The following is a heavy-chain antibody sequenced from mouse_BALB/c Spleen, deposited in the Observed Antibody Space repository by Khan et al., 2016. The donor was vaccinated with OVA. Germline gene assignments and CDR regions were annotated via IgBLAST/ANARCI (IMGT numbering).Heavy chain of an antibody. CDR1: GFSLIKYG. J-gene: IGHJ4*01. V-gene: IGHV2-3*01. CDR2: IWGDGGT. D-gene: IGHD2-4*01. Sequence: QVQLKQSGPGLVAPSQSLYITCTVSGFSLIKYGVSWVRQPPGKGLEWLGVIWGDGGTNYYSDLISRLGISKDNSKSQVCLKLNSLQTDDTATYYCDKYMIMTGCYAMDYWGQGTLVTVSS. CDR3: DKYMIMTGCYAMDY.